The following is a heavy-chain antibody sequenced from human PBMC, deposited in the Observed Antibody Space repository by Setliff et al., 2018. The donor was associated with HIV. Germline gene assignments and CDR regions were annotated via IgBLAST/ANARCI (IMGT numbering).Heavy chain of an antibody. D-gene: IGHD6-19*01. CDR2: ISSSSSYI. CDR3: ARDPYWLEGYFDY. V-gene: IGHV3-21*01. J-gene: IGHJ4*02. CDR1: GFTFSSYS. Sequence: PGGSLRLSCAASGFTFSSYSMNWVRQAPGKGLEWVSSISSSSSYIYYEDSVKGRFTMSRDNAKSSLYLQMDSLRVEDTGFYYCARDPYWLEGYFDYWGPGTLVTVS.